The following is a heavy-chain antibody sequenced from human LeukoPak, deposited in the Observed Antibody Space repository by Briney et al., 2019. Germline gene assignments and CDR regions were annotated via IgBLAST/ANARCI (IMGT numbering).Heavy chain of an antibody. V-gene: IGHV3-21*04. CDR3: ARGVGI. D-gene: IGHD3-16*01. J-gene: IGHJ3*02. Sequence: SGGSLRLSCAASGFTFSSYSMNWVRQAPGKGLEWVSSISSSGSYIYYLDSVRGRFTISRDNAKNSLYLQMNSLRAEDTAVYYCARGVGIWGQGTMVTVSS. CDR1: GFTFSSYS. CDR2: ISSSGSYI.